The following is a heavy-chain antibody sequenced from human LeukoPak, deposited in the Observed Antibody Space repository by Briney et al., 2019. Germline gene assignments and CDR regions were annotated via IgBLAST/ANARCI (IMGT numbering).Heavy chain of an antibody. Sequence: GGTLRLSCAASGFTFSSYSMNWVRQAPGKGLEWVSSISSSSSYIYYADSVKGRFTISRDNAKNSLYLQMNSLRAEDTAVYYCARGGLTTAFDIWGQGTMVTVSS. V-gene: IGHV3-21*01. CDR2: ISSSSSYI. D-gene: IGHD4-17*01. CDR3: ARGGLTTAFDI. CDR1: GFTFSSYS. J-gene: IGHJ3*02.